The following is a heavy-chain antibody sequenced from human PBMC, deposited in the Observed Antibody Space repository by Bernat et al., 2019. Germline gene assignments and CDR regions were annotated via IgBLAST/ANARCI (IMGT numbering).Heavy chain of an antibody. Sequence: QLQLQESGPGLVKPSETLSLTCTVSGGSISSSSYYWGWIRQPPGKGLEWVGSIYYSGSTYYNPSLKSRVTISVDTSKNQFSLKLSSVTAADTAVYYCARLLYYYDSSGYYNHFDYWGQEPWLPSPQ. D-gene: IGHD3-22*01. CDR3: ARLLYYYDSSGYYNHFDY. V-gene: IGHV4-39*01. CDR2: IYYSGST. J-gene: IGHJ4*01. CDR1: GGSISSSSYY.